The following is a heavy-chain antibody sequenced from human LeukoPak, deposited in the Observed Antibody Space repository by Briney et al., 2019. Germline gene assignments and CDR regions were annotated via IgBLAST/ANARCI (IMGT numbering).Heavy chain of an antibody. D-gene: IGHD6-19*01. CDR3: ARPAVAGLRAGGYDY. Sequence: GGSLRLSCAASGFTFSNYNMNWVRQAPGKGLQWVSSISSSSTYIFYADSVRGRFTISRVNAKNTLYLESNSLRAEDRGVFFCARPAVAGLRAGGYDYWGQGTLVTVSS. CDR2: ISSSSTYI. J-gene: IGHJ4*02. CDR1: GFTFSNYN. V-gene: IGHV3-21*01.